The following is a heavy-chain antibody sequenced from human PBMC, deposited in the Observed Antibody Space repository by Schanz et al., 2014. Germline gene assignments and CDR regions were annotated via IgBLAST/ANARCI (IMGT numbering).Heavy chain of an antibody. D-gene: IGHD6-6*01. CDR1: GYTFISYF. V-gene: IGHV1-46*03. Sequence: QVQLVQSGAEVKKPGASVKVSCKASGYTFISYFIHWVRQAPGQGLEWMGIINPTGGSTSYAQRFQGRITVTTDTSTSTVYLELSSLRSDDTAVYYCGRGFSRSYIDFWGQGTLITVSS. J-gene: IGHJ4*02. CDR3: GRGFSRSYIDF. CDR2: INPTGGST.